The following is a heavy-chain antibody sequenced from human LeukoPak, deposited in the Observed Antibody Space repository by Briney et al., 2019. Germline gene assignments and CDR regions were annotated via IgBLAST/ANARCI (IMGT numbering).Heavy chain of an antibody. CDR3: ARVDGAWYNPRGAFDI. D-gene: IGHD1-14*01. CDR1: GFSFSRYW. V-gene: IGHV3-7*01. J-gene: IGHJ3*02. Sequence: PGGSLRLSCAASGFSFSRYWMSWVRQAPGKGLEWVANIKEGGSEEYYVDSVKGRFTISRDNAKNSLHLQMNSLRAEDTAVYYCARVDGAWYNPRGAFDIWGQGTMVTVSS. CDR2: IKEGGSEE.